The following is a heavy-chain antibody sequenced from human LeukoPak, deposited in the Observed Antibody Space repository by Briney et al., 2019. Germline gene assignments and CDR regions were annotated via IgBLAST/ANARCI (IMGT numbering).Heavy chain of an antibody. CDR3: AKRPRGNYLDPFDY. CDR2: ISGSGGST. D-gene: IGHD3-10*01. Sequence: PGGSLRLSCAASGFTFSSYAMSWVREAPGKGLGWDSGISGSGGSTYYAVSVKGRFTISRDNSKNRLSLQMNSLSAEDTAVYYCAKRPRGNYLDPFDYWGQGTLVTVSS. CDR1: GFTFSSYA. V-gene: IGHV3-23*01. J-gene: IGHJ4*02.